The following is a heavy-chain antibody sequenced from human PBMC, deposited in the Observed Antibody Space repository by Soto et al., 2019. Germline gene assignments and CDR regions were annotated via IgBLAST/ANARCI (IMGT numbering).Heavy chain of an antibody. Sequence: PGXSLILSCAASGFTCSSYIMNCVRQAPSKGLEWVSSISSSSGYIYYADSVKGRFTISRDNAKNSLYLQMNSLRAEDTAVYYCARDLYYYDSSGYPDYWGQGTLVTVSS. J-gene: IGHJ4*02. CDR3: ARDLYYYDSSGYPDY. V-gene: IGHV3-21*01. CDR1: GFTCSSYI. CDR2: ISSSSGYI. D-gene: IGHD3-22*01.